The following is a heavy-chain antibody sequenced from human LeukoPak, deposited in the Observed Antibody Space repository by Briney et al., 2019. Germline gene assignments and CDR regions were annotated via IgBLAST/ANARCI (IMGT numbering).Heavy chain of an antibody. J-gene: IGHJ4*02. D-gene: IGHD3-10*01. Sequence: SETLSLTCTVSGGXISSYYCSWIRQPPGKGLEWIGYIYYSGSTNYNPSLKSRVTISVDTSKNQFSLRLNSVTAADTAVYYCARDRSMVRGAAFDYWGQGTLVTVSS. V-gene: IGHV4-59*01. CDR2: IYYSGST. CDR1: GGXISSYY. CDR3: ARDRSMVRGAAFDY.